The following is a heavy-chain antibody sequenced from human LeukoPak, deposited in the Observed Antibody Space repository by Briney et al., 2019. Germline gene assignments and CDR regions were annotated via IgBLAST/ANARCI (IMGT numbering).Heavy chain of an antibody. CDR3: ARRGLAVAAH. D-gene: IGHD6-19*01. CDR2: IYYGGTT. Sequence: SETLSLTCTVSDGSISSSDYYWAWIRQPPGKGLEWIGSIYYGGTTYYSPSLKSRVTISADSSKNQFSLRLTSVTAADTAVYYCARRGLAVAAHWGQGSLVTVSS. J-gene: IGHJ4*02. V-gene: IGHV4-39*01. CDR1: DGSISSSDYY.